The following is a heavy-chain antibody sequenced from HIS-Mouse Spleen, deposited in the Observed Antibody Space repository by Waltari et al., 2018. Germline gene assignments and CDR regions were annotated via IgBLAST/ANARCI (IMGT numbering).Heavy chain of an antibody. CDR1: GFPFSSYG. CDR2: ISYDGSNK. J-gene: IGHJ4*02. Sequence: QVQLVESGGGVVQPGGSLRLSRAASGFPFSSYGMHWVRQAPGKGLEWVAVISYDGSNKYYADSVKGRFTISRDNSKNTLYLQMNSLRAEDTAVYYCEGVYGSGSYYFDYWGQGTLVTVSS. CDR3: EGVYGSGSYYFDY. D-gene: IGHD3-10*01. V-gene: IGHV3-30*03.